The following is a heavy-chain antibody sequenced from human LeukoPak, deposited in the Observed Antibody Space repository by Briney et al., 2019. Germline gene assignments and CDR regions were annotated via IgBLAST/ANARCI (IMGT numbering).Heavy chain of an antibody. D-gene: IGHD1-26*01. V-gene: IGHV1-18*01. J-gene: IGHJ4*02. CDR3: ARDPSGSYDY. Sequence: ASVKVSCKASGYTFTSYGISWVRQAPGQGLEGMVWISAYNGNTNYAQKLQGRATMTIDTCTSTAYQELRSLRSDDTAVYYCARDPSGSYDYWGQGTLVTVSS. CDR1: GYTFTSYG. CDR2: ISAYNGNT.